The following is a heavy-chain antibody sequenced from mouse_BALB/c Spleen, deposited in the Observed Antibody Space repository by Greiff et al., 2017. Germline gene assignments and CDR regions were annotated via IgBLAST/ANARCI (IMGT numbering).Heavy chain of an antibody. D-gene: IGHD2-1*01. CDR3: ARGGGNKDAMDY. CDR2: ISSGGSYT. V-gene: IGHV5-9-4*01. CDR1: GFTFSSYA. J-gene: IGHJ4*01. Sequence: EVKLVESGGGLVKPGGSLKLSCAASGFTFSSYAMSWVRQSPEKRLEWVAEISSGGSYTYYPDTVTGRFTISRDNAKNTLYLEMSSLRSEDTAMYYCARGGGNKDAMDYWGQGTSVTVSS.